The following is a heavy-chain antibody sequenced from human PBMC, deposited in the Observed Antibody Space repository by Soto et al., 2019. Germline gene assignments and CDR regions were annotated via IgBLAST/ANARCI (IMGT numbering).Heavy chain of an antibody. V-gene: IGHV4-4*02. J-gene: IGHJ3*02. CDR3: ATSGVVPAAPVVRNAFDI. CDR2: IYHSGST. Sequence: QVQLQESGPGLVKPSGTLSLTCAVSGGSISSSNWWSWVRQPPGKGLEWIGEIYHSGSTNYNPSLKSRVTISVDKSMNQFSLKLSSVTAADTAVYYCATSGVVPAAPVVRNAFDIWGQGTMVTVSS. D-gene: IGHD2-2*01. CDR1: GGSISSSNW.